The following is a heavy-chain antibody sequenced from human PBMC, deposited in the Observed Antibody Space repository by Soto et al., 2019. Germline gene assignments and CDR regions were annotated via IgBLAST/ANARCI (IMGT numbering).Heavy chain of an antibody. J-gene: IGHJ6*02. CDR3: TTSLTLNCSGGSCYSADYYYYGMDV. CDR1: GFTFSNAW. V-gene: IGHV3-15*07. D-gene: IGHD2-15*01. Sequence: GGSLRLSCAASGFTFSNAWMNWVRQAPGKGLEWVGRIKSKTDGGTTDYAAPVKGRFTISRDDSKNTLYLQMNSLKTEDTAVYYCTTSLTLNCSGGSCYSADYYYYGMDVWGQGTTVTVSS. CDR2: IKSKTDGGTT.